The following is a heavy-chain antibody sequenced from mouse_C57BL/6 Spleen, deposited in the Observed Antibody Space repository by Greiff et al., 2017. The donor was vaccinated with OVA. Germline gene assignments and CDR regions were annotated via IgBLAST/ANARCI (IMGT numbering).Heavy chain of an antibody. CDR3: ARGERYFDV. CDR2: IDPSDSYT. J-gene: IGHJ1*03. V-gene: IGHV1-50*01. Sequence: VQLQQPGAELVKPGASVKLSCKASGYTFTSYWMQWVKQRPGQGLEWIGEIDPSDSYTNYNQKFKGKATLTVDTSSSTAYMQLSSLTSEDSAVYYCARGERYFDVWGTGTTVTVSS. CDR1: GYTFTSYW.